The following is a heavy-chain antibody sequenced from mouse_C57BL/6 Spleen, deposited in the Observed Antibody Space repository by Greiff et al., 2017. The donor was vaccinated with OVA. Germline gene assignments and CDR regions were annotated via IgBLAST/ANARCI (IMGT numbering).Heavy chain of an antibody. CDR3: ARPYYYGSSTIFAY. CDR2: IYPGSGNT. V-gene: IGHV1-76*01. D-gene: IGHD1-1*01. Sequence: VQLVESGAELVRPGASVKLSCKASGYTFTDYYINWVKQRPGQGLEWIARIYPGSGNTYYNEKFKGKATLTAEKSSSTAYMQLSSLTSEDSAVYFCARPYYYGSSTIFAYWGQGTLVTVSA. J-gene: IGHJ3*01. CDR1: GYTFTDYY.